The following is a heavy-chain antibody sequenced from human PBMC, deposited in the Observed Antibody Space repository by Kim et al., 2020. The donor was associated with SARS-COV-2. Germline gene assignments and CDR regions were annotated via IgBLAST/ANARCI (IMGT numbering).Heavy chain of an antibody. CDR3: ARVGPLLWFGGGYYGMDD. D-gene: IGHD3-10*01. Sequence: ASVKVSCKASGYTFTSYAMHWVRQAPGQRLEWMGWINAGNGNTKYSQKFQGRVTITRDTSASTAYMELSSLRSEDTAVYYCARVGPLLWFGGGYYGMDDWGQGTTVTVSS. CDR1: GYTFTSYA. J-gene: IGHJ6*02. CDR2: INAGNGNT. V-gene: IGHV1-3*01.